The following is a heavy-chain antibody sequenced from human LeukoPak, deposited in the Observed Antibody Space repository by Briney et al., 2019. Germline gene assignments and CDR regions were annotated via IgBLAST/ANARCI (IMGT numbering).Heavy chain of an antibody. J-gene: IGHJ3*02. CDR3: AKDERSSSWGAFDI. D-gene: IGHD6-13*01. Sequence: KSGGSLRPSCAASGFTLSSYGMHWVRQAPGKGLEWVAFIRYDGSNKYYADSVKGRFTISRDNSKNTLYLQMNSLRAEDTAVYYCAKDERSSSWGAFDIWGQGTMVTVSS. CDR1: GFTLSSYG. CDR2: IRYDGSNK. V-gene: IGHV3-30*02.